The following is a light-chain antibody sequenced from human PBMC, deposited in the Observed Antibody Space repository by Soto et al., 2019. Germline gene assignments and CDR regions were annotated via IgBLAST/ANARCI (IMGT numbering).Light chain of an antibody. J-gene: IGLJ2*01. Sequence: QSALTQPASVSGSPGQSITIACTGTSDDIGANNYVSWYQHHPGKAPKILIYEAANRPSGISHRFSGSKSGNTASLTISGLPAEYEADYFCTSYTSASTLVFGGGTKLTVL. V-gene: IGLV2-14*01. CDR2: EAA. CDR3: TSYTSASTLV. CDR1: SDDIGANNY.